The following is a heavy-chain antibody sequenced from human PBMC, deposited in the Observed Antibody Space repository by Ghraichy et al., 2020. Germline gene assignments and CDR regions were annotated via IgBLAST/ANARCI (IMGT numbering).Heavy chain of an antibody. J-gene: IGHJ2*01. V-gene: IGHV4-39*01. D-gene: IGHD4/OR15-4a*01. CDR2: IFYSGRT. Sequence: SQTLSLTCTVSGGSISSSVYWVWIRQSPGKGLEWIGSIFYSGRTYYNPSLKSRVTISVDTSKNQFSLRLNSVIAADTALYYCARHDYGFSGYFDLWGRGTLVTVSS. CDR1: GGSISSSVY. CDR3: ARHDYGFSGYFDL.